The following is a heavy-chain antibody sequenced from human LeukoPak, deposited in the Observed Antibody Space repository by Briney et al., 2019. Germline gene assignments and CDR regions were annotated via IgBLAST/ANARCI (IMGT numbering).Heavy chain of an antibody. J-gene: IGHJ4*02. Sequence: PGGSLRLSCAASGFTFSSYAMSWVRQAPGKGLEWVSAISGSGGSTYYADSVKGRFTISRDNSKSTLYLQMKSLRPEDTALYYCVRDRVVMTTFGEMNGNLDFWALGPLVAVPS. D-gene: IGHD3-16*01. CDR3: VRDRVVMTTFGEMNGNLDF. CDR1: GFTFSSYA. V-gene: IGHV3-23*01. CDR2: ISGSGGST.